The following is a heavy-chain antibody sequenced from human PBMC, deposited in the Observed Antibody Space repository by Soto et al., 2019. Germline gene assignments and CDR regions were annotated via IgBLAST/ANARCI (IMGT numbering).Heavy chain of an antibody. CDR3: AKDRSLGYCAGGDCYYYYGMDV. CDR1: GFTFRNYG. CDR2: VSYDGNKK. D-gene: IGHD2-8*02. V-gene: IGHV3-30*18. J-gene: IGHJ6*02. Sequence: PPGGSLSLSCEGSGFTFRNYGIHWVRQAPGKGLAWVAVVSYDGNKKYYGDSVKGRFTISRDNSKTSVYLQVNSLRPEDTAVYYCAKDRSLGYCAGGDCYYYYGMDVWGQGTTVTVSS.